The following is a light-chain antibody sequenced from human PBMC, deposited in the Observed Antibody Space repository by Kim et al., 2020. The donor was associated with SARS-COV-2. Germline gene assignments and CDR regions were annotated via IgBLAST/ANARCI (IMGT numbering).Light chain of an antibody. V-gene: IGKV1-9*01. CDR2: DAY. CDR1: QGISNS. J-gene: IGKJ5*01. Sequence: ASVGDRVTIPGRASQGISNSLAWYQQKPGKGPKLLIYDAYTLQSGVPSRFSGSGSGTDFNLTINSLQPEDFATYYCQQLDSYPITFGQGTRLEIK. CDR3: QQLDSYPIT.